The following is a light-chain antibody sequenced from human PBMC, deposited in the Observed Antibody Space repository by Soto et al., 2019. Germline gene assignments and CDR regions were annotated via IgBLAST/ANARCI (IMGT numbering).Light chain of an antibody. CDR3: QQYHNYPVT. Sequence: DIQMTQSPSSLSASVGDRVTITCRASQAISNHLAWLQQKPGKPPKSLIYDASSLQSGVPSKLRGSGSGTDFTLTIRSLQPEDFATYYCQQYHNYPVTFGGGTKVEIK. V-gene: IGKV1-16*02. CDR2: DAS. CDR1: QAISNH. J-gene: IGKJ4*01.